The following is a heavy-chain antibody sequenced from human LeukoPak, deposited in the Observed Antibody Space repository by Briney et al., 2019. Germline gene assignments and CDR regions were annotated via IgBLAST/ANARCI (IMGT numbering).Heavy chain of an antibody. CDR3: ARDREEQQLMNWFDP. J-gene: IGHJ5*02. CDR2: INPSGGST. D-gene: IGHD6-13*01. V-gene: IGHV1-46*01. CDR1: GYTFTSYY. Sequence: GASVKVSCKASGYTFTSYYMHWVRQAPGQGLDWMGIINPSGGSTSYAQKFQGRVTMTRDTSTSTVYMELSSLRSEDTAVYYCARDREEQQLMNWFDPWGQGTLVTVSS.